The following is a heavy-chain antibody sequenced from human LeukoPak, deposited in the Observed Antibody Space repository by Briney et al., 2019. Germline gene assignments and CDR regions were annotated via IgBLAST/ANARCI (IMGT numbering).Heavy chain of an antibody. J-gene: IGHJ4*02. CDR3: ARATHSSGWYGVFDY. Sequence: PSETLSLTCTVSVGPISSYYWSWIRQPPGKGLEWIGYIYYSGSTNYNPTLKSRVTISVDTSKNQFSLKLSSVTAADTAVYYCARATHSSGWYGVFDYWGQGTLVTVSS. CDR1: VGPISSYY. V-gene: IGHV4-59*01. CDR2: IYYSGST. D-gene: IGHD6-19*01.